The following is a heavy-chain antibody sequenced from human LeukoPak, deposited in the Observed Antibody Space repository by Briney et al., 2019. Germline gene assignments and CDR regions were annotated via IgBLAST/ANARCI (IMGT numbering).Heavy chain of an antibody. CDR3: TREYTYGRIDY. CDR1: GDSFSSNSAA. CDR2: TYYRSKWYN. Sequence: SQTLSLTCAISGDSFSSNSAAWNWFRQSPARGLEWLGRTYYRSKWYNDYVLSVKSRITILPDTSKNQFSLQLTSVTPEDTAVYYCTREYTYGRIDYWGQGTLVTVSS. D-gene: IGHD5-18*01. J-gene: IGHJ4*02. V-gene: IGHV6-1*01.